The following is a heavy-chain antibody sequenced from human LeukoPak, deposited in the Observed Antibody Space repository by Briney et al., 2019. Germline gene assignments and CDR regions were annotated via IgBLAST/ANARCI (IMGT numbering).Heavy chain of an antibody. CDR1: GGPISNSY. Sequence: SETLSLTCSVSGGPISNSYWSWIRQPPGKGLEWIGYIHSSGRTKYDPSLESRVTISIDTSMNHFSLKVSSVTAPDTAVYYCARHQDGYGDYFDFWGQGILVTVSS. CDR2: IHSSGRT. CDR3: ARHQDGYGDYFDF. D-gene: IGHD5-24*01. J-gene: IGHJ4*02. V-gene: IGHV4-59*08.